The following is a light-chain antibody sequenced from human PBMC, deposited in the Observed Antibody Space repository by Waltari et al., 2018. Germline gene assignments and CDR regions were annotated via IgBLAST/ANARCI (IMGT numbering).Light chain of an antibody. J-gene: IGKJ4*01. CDR3: QVSFHFPLT. CDR2: DTS. Sequence: DIQMTQSPSSLAASVGDRVTITCQASQDITIYLNWYQQKPGKAPKLLIYDTSKWGTGVPSRFSGSGSGTHFTFTISSLQPEDIATYYCQVSFHFPLTFGGGTKLEIK. CDR1: QDITIY. V-gene: IGKV1-33*01.